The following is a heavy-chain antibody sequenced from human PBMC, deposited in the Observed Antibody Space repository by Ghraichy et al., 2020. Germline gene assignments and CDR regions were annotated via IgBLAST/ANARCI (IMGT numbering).Heavy chain of an antibody. J-gene: IGHJ5*02. Sequence: SETLSLTCAVYGGSFSGYYWSWIRQPPGKGLEWIGEINHSGSTNYNPSLKSRVTISVDTSKNQFSLKLSSVTAADTAVYYCARGGYCSGGSCYRRSRNWFDPWGQGTLVTVSS. CDR1: GGSFSGYY. CDR3: ARGGYCSGGSCYRRSRNWFDP. CDR2: INHSGST. D-gene: IGHD2-15*01. V-gene: IGHV4-34*01.